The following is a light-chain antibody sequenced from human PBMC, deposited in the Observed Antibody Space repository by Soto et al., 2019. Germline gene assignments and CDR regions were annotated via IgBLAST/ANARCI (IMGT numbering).Light chain of an antibody. Sequence: AIQMTQSPSSLSASVGDRVTITCRASQGIRNDLGWYQQKPGKAPKLLIYAASSLQSVVPSRFSGSGSGTDFTLTNSSLQPEDFATYFCLLDYNYPPTFGQGTKVEIK. J-gene: IGKJ1*01. CDR3: LLDYNYPPT. CDR2: AAS. CDR1: QGIRND. V-gene: IGKV1-6*01.